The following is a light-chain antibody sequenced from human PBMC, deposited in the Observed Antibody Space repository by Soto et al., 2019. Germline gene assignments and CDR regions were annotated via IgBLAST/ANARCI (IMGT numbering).Light chain of an antibody. CDR2: GAS. CDR3: KPSKT. CDR1: QSGSSRY. V-gene: IGKV3-20*01. Sequence: EIVLTQSPGTMSLSPGERATLDGRASQSGSSRYLGWYQQKPGQAPRLLIYGASSRATGIPDRFSGSGAGTDFTLTISRLEPEDFAVYYCKPSKTFGQGTKVEIK. J-gene: IGKJ1*01.